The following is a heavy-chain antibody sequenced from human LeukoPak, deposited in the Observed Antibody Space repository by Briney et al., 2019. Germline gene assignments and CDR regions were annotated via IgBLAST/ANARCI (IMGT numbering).Heavy chain of an antibody. V-gene: IGHV3-21*01. CDR1: GFRPSGFD. Sequence: GGSLRLSCAASGFRPSGFDMIWVRQAPGKGLEWVASISSSSSYIYYGDSVKGRFTISRDNARNSLFLQMNRLRVDDTAIYYCARDINNYGGHVGHHWGHGSLVTVSS. J-gene: IGHJ5*02. D-gene: IGHD3-16*01. CDR3: ARDINNYGGHVGHH. CDR2: ISSSSSYI.